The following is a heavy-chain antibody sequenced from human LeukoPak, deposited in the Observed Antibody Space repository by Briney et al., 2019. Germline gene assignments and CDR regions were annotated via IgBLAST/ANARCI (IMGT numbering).Heavy chain of an antibody. CDR1: GFTFSSYG. CDR3: AGTRVGASPS. Sequence: GGSLRLSCAASGFTFSSYGMHWVRQAPGKGLEWVAFIRYDGSNKYYADSVRGRFTISRDNSKNTLYLQMNSLRAEDTAVYYCAGTRVGASPSWGQGTLVTVSS. J-gene: IGHJ4*02. D-gene: IGHD1-26*01. CDR2: IRYDGSNK. V-gene: IGHV3-30*02.